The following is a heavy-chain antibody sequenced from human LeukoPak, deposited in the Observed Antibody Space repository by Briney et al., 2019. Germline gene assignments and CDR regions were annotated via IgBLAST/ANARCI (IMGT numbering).Heavy chain of an antibody. CDR2: IYASGST. CDR1: GGSISISTYY. Sequence: PSETLSLTCTVSGGSISISTYYWGWIRQPPGKGLEWIGAIYASGSTYYNPSLKSRVTISIDTSKNQFSLKVHSVTAADTAVYYCARGALWAWGQGTLVAVSS. CDR3: ARGALWA. V-gene: IGHV4-39*07. D-gene: IGHD1-26*01. J-gene: IGHJ5*02.